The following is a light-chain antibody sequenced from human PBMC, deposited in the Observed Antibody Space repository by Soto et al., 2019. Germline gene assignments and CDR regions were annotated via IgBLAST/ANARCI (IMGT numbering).Light chain of an antibody. CDR2: GAS. CDR3: QQYNNWPPVT. J-gene: IGKJ3*01. Sequence: AIQVTQSPSSLSASVGDRVTITCRATQGYRSDLGWYQQKPGKAPKLLIYGASTRATGIPARFSGSGSGTEFTLTISSLQSEDFAVYYCQQYNNWPPVTFGPGTKVDI. CDR1: QGYRSD. V-gene: IGKV1D-13*01.